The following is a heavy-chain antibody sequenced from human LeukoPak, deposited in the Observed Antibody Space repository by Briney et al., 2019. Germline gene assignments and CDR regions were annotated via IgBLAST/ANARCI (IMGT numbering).Heavy chain of an antibody. CDR2: ISTSGGT. CDR3: ARHGDNSGYYYYLDY. Sequence: SETLSLTCTVSGGSISSYYWSWIRQPPGKGLEWIGYISTSGGTNYNPSLKSRVTISVDTSKNQFSQKLSSVTAADTAVFYCARHGDNSGYYYYLDYWGQGTLVTVSS. V-gene: IGHV4-4*09. D-gene: IGHD3-22*01. CDR1: GGSISSYY. J-gene: IGHJ4*02.